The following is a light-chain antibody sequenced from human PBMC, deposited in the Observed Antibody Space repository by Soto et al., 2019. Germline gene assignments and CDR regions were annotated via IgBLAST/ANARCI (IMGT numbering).Light chain of an antibody. CDR3: QQYGSSPRT. V-gene: IGKV3-20*01. Sequence: EIVLTQSPGTLSLSPGERATLSCRASQSVSSSYLAWYQQKPGQAPRLIIYGASSRETGIPDRFSGSGSGTEFTLTISRLEPEDFAVDYCQQYGSSPRTFGQGTKV. J-gene: IGKJ1*01. CDR2: GAS. CDR1: QSVSSSY.